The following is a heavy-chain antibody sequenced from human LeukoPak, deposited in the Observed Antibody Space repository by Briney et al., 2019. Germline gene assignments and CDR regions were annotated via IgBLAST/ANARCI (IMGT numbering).Heavy chain of an antibody. CDR1: GYSFTSFW. D-gene: IGHD3-22*01. J-gene: IGHJ4*02. CDR2: IYPDDSET. CDR3: ARLYYDVSGYFDY. Sequence: GESLKISCKGSGYSFTSFWIGWVRQMPGKGLEWMGIIYPDDSETIYSPSFQGQVTFSVDKSITTAYLHWSSLKASDTAMFYCARLYYDVSGYFDYWDQGTLVTVSS. V-gene: IGHV5-51*01.